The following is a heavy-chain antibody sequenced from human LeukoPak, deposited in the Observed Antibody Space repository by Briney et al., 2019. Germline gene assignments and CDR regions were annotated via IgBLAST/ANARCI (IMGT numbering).Heavy chain of an antibody. CDR3: AARASSGWFNAQPLDY. CDR2: ISAYNGNT. V-gene: IGHV1-18*01. Sequence: ASVKVSCKASGYTFTSYGISWVRRAPGQGLEWMGWISAYNGNTNYAQKLQGRVTMTTDTSTSTAYMELRSLRSDDTAVYYCAARASSGWFNAQPLDYWGQGTLVTVSS. J-gene: IGHJ4*02. D-gene: IGHD6-19*01. CDR1: GYTFTSYG.